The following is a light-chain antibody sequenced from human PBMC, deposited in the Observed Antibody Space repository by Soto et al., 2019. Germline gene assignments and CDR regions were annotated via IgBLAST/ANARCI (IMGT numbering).Light chain of an antibody. J-gene: IGKJ4*01. CDR1: QGVRGN. V-gene: IGKV1-9*01. CDR2: AAS. CDR3: QQLNDYPLT. Sequence: DIQLTQSPSFLSASVGDRITITCRASQGVRGNLAWYQQKPGRAPKLLISAASSLQTGVPSSFSGSESGPEFTLTISCLQPEDFATYYCQQLNDYPLTFGGGTKVAIK.